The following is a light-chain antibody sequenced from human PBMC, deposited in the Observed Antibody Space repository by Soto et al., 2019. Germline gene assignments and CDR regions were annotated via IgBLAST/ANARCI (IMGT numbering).Light chain of an antibody. CDR1: QSFSSY. J-gene: IGKJ5*01. Sequence: EIVLTQSPATLSLSPGERATLSCRASQSFSSYLAWYQQKPGQAPRLLIYDASKRATGIPARFSGRGSGTDFTLTISSLEPEDFAVYYCQQRSNWPPVITFGQGTRLVIK. CDR2: DAS. CDR3: QQRSNWPPVIT. V-gene: IGKV3-11*01.